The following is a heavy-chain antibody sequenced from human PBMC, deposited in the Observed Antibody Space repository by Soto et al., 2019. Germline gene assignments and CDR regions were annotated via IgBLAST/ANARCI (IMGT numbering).Heavy chain of an antibody. Sequence: ASVKVSCKASGYTFTSYGISWVRQAPGQGLEWMGRIIPILGIANYAQKFQGRVTITADKSTSTAYMELSSLRSEDTAVYYCAREQSSGWYYFDYWGQGTLVTVSS. D-gene: IGHD6-19*01. V-gene: IGHV1-69*04. J-gene: IGHJ4*02. CDR3: AREQSSGWYYFDY. CDR1: GYTFTSYG. CDR2: IIPILGIA.